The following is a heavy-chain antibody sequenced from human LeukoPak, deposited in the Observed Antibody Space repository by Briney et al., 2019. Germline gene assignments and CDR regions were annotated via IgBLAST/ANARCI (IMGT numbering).Heavy chain of an antibody. V-gene: IGHV3-21*01. Sequence: PGGSLRLSCAASGFTFTSYSMNWVRQAPGKGLEWVSCISSSSNYIYYADSVKGRFTISRDNAKNSLYLQMNSLRAEDTAVYYCARDLPGVGATGFDYWGQGTLVTVSS. CDR3: ARDLPGVGATGFDY. J-gene: IGHJ4*02. D-gene: IGHD1-26*01. CDR1: GFTFTSYS. CDR2: ISSSSNYI.